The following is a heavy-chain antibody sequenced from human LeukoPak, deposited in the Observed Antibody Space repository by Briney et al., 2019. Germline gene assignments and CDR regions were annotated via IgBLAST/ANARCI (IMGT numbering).Heavy chain of an antibody. CDR3: ASPDQKAAFDL. V-gene: IGHV4-59*12. J-gene: IGHJ3*01. CDR2: IYYSGST. Sequence: SETLSLTCTVSGASINNYYWSWIRQPPGKGLEWIGYIYYSGSTNYNPSLKSRVTISVDRSKNQFSLRLTSVTAADTAVYYCASPDQKAAFDLWGQGTMVTVSS. CDR1: GASINNYY.